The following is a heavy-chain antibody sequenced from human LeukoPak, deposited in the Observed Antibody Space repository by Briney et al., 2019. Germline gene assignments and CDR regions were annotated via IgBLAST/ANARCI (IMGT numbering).Heavy chain of an antibody. V-gene: IGHV1-69*04. CDR3: ARDQDYYDSSGYPYYFDY. Sequence: SVKVSCKASGGTFSSYTISWVRQAPGQGLEWMGKIIPILGIANYAQKFQGRVTITADKSTSTAYMELSSLRSEDTAVYYCARDQDYYDSSGYPYYFDYWGQGTLVTVSS. D-gene: IGHD3-22*01. CDR1: GGTFSSYT. J-gene: IGHJ4*02. CDR2: IIPILGIA.